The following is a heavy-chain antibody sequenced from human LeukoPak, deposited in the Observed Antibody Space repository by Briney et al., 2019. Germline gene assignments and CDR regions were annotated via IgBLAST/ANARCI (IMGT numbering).Heavy chain of an antibody. Sequence: SETLSLTCTVSGGSISSSSYYWGWIRQPPGKGLEWIGSIYYSGSTYYNPSLKSRVTISVDTSKNQFSLKLSSVTAADTAVYYCARSDYYGSGSYYYYYYMDVWGKGTTVTISS. CDR3: ARSDYYGSGSYYYYYYMDV. J-gene: IGHJ6*03. CDR1: GGSISSSSYY. CDR2: IYYSGST. D-gene: IGHD3-10*01. V-gene: IGHV4-39*01.